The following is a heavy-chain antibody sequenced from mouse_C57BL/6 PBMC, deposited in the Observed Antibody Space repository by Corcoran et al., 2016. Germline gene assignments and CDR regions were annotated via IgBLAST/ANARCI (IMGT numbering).Heavy chain of an antibody. CDR2: INPNNGGT. J-gene: IGHJ2*01. CDR3: ANSDYFDY. V-gene: IGHV1-26*01. Sequence: ELQLQQSGPELVKPGASVTISCKASGSTFTDFYMNWVKQSHGKSHEWMGDINPNNGGTSYNQKFKGKATLTVDKSSSTAYMELRSLTSEDSAVYYCANSDYFDYWGQGTTLTVSS. CDR1: GSTFTDFY.